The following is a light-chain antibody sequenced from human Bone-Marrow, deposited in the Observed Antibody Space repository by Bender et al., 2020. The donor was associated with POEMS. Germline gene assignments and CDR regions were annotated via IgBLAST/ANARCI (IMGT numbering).Light chain of an antibody. CDR3: QSYDNSLGGWV. J-gene: IGLJ3*02. Sequence: QSALTQPASVSGSPGQSLTISCTGTSSDVGGYKLVSWYQQHLGKTPKLLIYGYNNRPSGVPDRFSGSKSGTSASLAITGLQAEDEGDYYCQSYDNSLGGWVFGGGTKLTVL. CDR2: GYN. CDR1: SSDVGGYKL. V-gene: IGLV2-14*03.